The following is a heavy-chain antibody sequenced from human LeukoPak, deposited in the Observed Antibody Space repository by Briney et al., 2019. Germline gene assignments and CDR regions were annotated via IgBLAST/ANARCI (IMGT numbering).Heavy chain of an antibody. CDR1: GFTFSSYA. J-gene: IGHJ4*02. V-gene: IGHV3-30-3*01. Sequence: PGRSLRLSCAASGFTFSSYAMHWVRQAPGKGLEWVAVISYDGSNKYYADSVKGRFTISRDNSKNTLYLQMNSLRAEDTAVYYCARGIVVTFDYRGQGTLVTVSS. CDR3: ARGIVVTFDY. CDR2: ISYDGSNK. D-gene: IGHD3-22*01.